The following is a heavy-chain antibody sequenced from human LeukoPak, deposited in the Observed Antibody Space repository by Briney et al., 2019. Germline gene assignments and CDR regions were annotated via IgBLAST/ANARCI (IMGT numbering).Heavy chain of an antibody. Sequence: PSETLSLTCTVSGGSISSSSYYWGWIRQPPGKGLEWIVSIYYSGSTYYNPSLKSRVTISVDTSKNQFSLKLSSVTAADTAVYYCARILGYSYIMNWFDPWGQGTLVTVSS. CDR1: GGSISSSSYY. CDR3: ARILGYSYIMNWFDP. CDR2: IYYSGST. J-gene: IGHJ5*02. D-gene: IGHD5-18*01. V-gene: IGHV4-39*01.